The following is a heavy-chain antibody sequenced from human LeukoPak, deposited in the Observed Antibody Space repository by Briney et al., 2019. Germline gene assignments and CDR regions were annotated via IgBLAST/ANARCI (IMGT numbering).Heavy chain of an antibody. D-gene: IGHD4-17*01. CDR1: GGSVSSGSYY. J-gene: IGHJ4*02. CDR2: IYYSGST. V-gene: IGHV4-61*01. Sequence: SETLSLTCTVSGGSVSSGSYYWSWLRQPPGKGLEWIGYIYYSGSTNYNPSLKSRVTISVDTSRNQFSLKLSSVTATDTAMYYCARERYGDSVDYWGQGTLVTVSS. CDR3: ARERYGDSVDY.